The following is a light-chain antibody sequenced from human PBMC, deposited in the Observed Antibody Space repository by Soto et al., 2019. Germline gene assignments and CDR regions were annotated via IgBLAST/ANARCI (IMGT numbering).Light chain of an antibody. CDR3: QQYSSYSHT. CDR1: QSISGL. CDR2: KAS. Sequence: DIQMTQSPSTLSASVGDRVTITCRASQSISGLLAWYQHKPGRAPKVLIYKASTLESGVPSRFSGSGSGTEFTLTISSLQPDDFATYYCQQYSSYSHTFGQGTKVAIK. V-gene: IGKV1-5*03. J-gene: IGKJ2*01.